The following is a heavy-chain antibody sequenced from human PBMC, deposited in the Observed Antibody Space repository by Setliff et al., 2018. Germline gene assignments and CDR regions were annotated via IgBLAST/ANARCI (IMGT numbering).Heavy chain of an antibody. Sequence: GASVKVSCKASGYTFRNYAFAWVRQAPGQGLEWVGWISVYNGDTNYAQKFQGRVTITTDESTSTAYMELSSLRSEDTAVYYCARTTTPSWIQLWFDYWGQGTLVTVSS. J-gene: IGHJ4*02. D-gene: IGHD5-18*01. CDR3: ARTTTPSWIQLWFDY. CDR1: GYTFRNYA. CDR2: ISVYNGDT. V-gene: IGHV1-18*01.